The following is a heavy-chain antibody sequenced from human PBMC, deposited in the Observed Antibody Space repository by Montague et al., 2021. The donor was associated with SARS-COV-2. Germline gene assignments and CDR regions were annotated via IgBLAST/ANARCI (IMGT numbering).Heavy chain of an antibody. CDR3: ARDIWEPEVRSRGWFDP. CDR1: GGSISDNDW. D-gene: IGHD1-26*01. V-gene: IGHV4-4*02. CDR2: ISLGGHT. Sequence: SETLSLTCGVSGGSISDNDWWSWVRQAPETGLEWIGEISLGGHTXYNPSLKSRVTISLDKSENQFSLKLTSVTAADTAVYYCARDIWEPEVRSRGWFDPWGQGILVTVSS. J-gene: IGHJ5*02.